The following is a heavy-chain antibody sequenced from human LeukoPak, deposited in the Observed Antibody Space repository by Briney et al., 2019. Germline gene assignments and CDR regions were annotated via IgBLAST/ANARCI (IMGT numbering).Heavy chain of an antibody. CDR2: INPKNGGS. CDR3: ARASFWESPINWFAP. D-gene: IGHD3-16*01. Sequence: ASVKVSCKASGYTFTGYYMHWVRQAPGQGLEWVGWINPKNGGSNYAQKFQGRVTMTRDRSISTAYMELSRLTSDDTAVYYCARASFWESPINWFAPWGQGTLVAVSS. J-gene: IGHJ5*02. CDR1: GYTFTGYY. V-gene: IGHV1-2*02.